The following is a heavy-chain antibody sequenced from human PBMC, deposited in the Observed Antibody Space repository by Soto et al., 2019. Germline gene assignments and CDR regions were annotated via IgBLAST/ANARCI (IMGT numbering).Heavy chain of an antibody. CDR2: INPNSGGT. CDR1: GYTFTGYY. V-gene: IGHV1-2*04. CDR3: ARVRRGIAAAGDAFDI. J-gene: IGHJ3*02. Sequence: ASVKVSCKASGYTFTGYYMHWVRQAPGQGLEWMGWINPNSGGTNYAQKFQGWVTMTRDTSISTAYMELSRLRSDDTAVYYCARVRRGIAAAGDAFDIWGQGTMVTVSS. D-gene: IGHD6-13*01.